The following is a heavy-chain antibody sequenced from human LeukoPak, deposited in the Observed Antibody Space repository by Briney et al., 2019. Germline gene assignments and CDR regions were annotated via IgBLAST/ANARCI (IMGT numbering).Heavy chain of an antibody. Sequence: SETLSLTCTVSGGSISSGDYYWSWLRQPPGKGLEWIGYIYYSGSTYYNPSLKSRVTISVDTSKNQFSLKLSSVTAADTAVYYCARFGRYYYYYMDVWGKGTTVTVSS. J-gene: IGHJ6*03. V-gene: IGHV4-30-4*08. D-gene: IGHD3-16*01. CDR3: ARFGRYYYYYMDV. CDR2: IYYSGST. CDR1: GGSISSGDYY.